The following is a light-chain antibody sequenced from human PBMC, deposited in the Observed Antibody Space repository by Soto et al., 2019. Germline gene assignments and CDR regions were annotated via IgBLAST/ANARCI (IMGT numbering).Light chain of an antibody. J-gene: IGKJ2*01. CDR3: HQSYTTPYT. CDR1: HSVLSTSNYKDY. CDR2: WAS. V-gene: IGKV4-1*01. Sequence: DIVMTQSPDSLAVSLGERATINYKSSHSVLSTSNYKDYLVWYQQKPGQPPRLLVYWASTRESGVPDRFSGSGSGTDFTLTINNLQAEDVAVYYCHQSYTTPYTFGQGTRLEIK.